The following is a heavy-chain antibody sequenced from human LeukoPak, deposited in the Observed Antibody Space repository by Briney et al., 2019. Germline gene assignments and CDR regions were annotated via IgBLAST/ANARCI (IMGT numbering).Heavy chain of an antibody. V-gene: IGHV1-2*02. D-gene: IGHD3-10*01. CDR1: GYTFTGYY. J-gene: IGHJ5*02. Sequence: GASVKVSCKASGYTFTGYYMHWVRQAPGQGLEWMGWINPNSGGTNYAQKFKGRVTMTRDTSISTAYMELSRLRSDDTAVYYCARGPLALWFGELSSDPWGQGTLVTVSS. CDR2: INPNSGGT. CDR3: ARGPLALWFGELSSDP.